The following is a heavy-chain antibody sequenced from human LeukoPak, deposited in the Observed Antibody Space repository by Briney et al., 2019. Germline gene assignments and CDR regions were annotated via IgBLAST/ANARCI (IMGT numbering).Heavy chain of an antibody. Sequence: SLRLSCAASGFTFDDYAMHWVRQAPGKGLGCVSGINWNSGSIDYADSVKGRFTISRDNAKNSLYLQINSLRAEDTALYYCAKVSTSMVTDYFDYWGQGTLVTVSS. CDR3: AKVSTSMVTDYFDY. CDR1: GFTFDDYA. V-gene: IGHV3-9*01. CDR2: INWNSGSI. J-gene: IGHJ4*02. D-gene: IGHD5-18*01.